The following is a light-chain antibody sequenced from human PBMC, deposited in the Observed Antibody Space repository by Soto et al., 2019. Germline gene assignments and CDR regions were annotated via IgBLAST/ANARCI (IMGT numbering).Light chain of an antibody. CDR2: GAS. CDR1: RDIDNS. Sequence: TQSPPSLSASLGDRVTITCRASRDIDNSLAWYQQKPGQAPRLLIYGASSRATGIPDRFSGSGSGTDFTLTISRLEPEDFAVYYCQQYVSSPTFGQGTKVDIK. V-gene: IGKV3-20*01. J-gene: IGKJ1*01. CDR3: QQYVSSPT.